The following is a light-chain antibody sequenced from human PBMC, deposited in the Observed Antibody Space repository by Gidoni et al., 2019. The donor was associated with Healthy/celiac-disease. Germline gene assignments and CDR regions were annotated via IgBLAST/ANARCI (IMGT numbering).Light chain of an antibody. CDR2: GAS. Sequence: EMVLTPSPGTLSLSPGARATLSCRASQSVSSSYLAWYQQKPRQAPRLLIYGASSRATGIPDRFSGSGSVTDFTLTISRLEPEDFSVYYCQQYGMTFGGGTKVEIK. V-gene: IGKV3-20*01. CDR1: QSVSSSY. CDR3: QQYGMT. J-gene: IGKJ4*01.